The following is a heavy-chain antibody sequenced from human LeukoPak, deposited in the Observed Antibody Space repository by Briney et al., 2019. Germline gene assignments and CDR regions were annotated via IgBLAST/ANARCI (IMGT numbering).Heavy chain of an antibody. V-gene: IGHV1-69*04. J-gene: IGHJ4*02. CDR2: IIPILGIA. Sequence: ASVKVSCKASGGTFSSYAISWVRQAPGQGLEWMGRIIPILGIANYAQKFQGRVTITADKSTSTAYMELRSLRSDDTAVYYCARDPSTGVAVVDYWGQGTLVTVSS. D-gene: IGHD5-12*01. CDR3: ARDPSTGVAVVDY. CDR1: GGTFSSYA.